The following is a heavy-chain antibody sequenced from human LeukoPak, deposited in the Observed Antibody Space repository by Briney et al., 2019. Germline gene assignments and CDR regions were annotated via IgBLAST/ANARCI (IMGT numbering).Heavy chain of an antibody. J-gene: IGHJ5*02. D-gene: IGHD3-10*01. V-gene: IGHV4-4*07. CDR2: IYSSGST. Sequence: SETLSLTCTVSGGSISTYYWSWIRQPAGKDLEWIGHIYSSGSTNYNPSLKSRVTMSVDTSKNQLSLKLNSVTAADTAVYYCARGYGSGSNWFNPWGQGTLVIVSS. CDR3: ARGYGSGSNWFNP. CDR1: GGSISTYY.